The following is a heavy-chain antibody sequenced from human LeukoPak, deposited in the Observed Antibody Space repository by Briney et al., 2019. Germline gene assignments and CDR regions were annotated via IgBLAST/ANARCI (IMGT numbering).Heavy chain of an antibody. D-gene: IGHD3-16*01. V-gene: IGHV4-34*01. CDR3: ARDSSRITTNYYYYYYMDV. Sequence: SETLSLTCAVYGGSFSGYYWSWIRQPPGKGLEWIGEINHSGSTNYNPSLKSRVTMSVDTSKNQFSLKLSSVTAADTAVYYCARDSSRITTNYYYYYYMDVWGKGTTVTVSS. CDR2: INHSGST. CDR1: GGSFSGYY. J-gene: IGHJ6*03.